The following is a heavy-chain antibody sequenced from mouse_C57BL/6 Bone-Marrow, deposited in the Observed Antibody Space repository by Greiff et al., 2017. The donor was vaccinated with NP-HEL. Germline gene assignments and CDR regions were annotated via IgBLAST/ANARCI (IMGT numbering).Heavy chain of an antibody. V-gene: IGHV1-55*01. CDR1: GYTFTSYW. Sequence: QVQLQQPGAELVKPGASVKMSCKASGYTFTSYWITWVKQRPGQGLEWIGDIYPGSGSTNYNEKFKSKATLTVDTSSSTAYMQLSSLTSEDSAVYYCARIVMDYYYGSSYYYYAMDYWGQGTSVTVSS. J-gene: IGHJ4*01. CDR2: IYPGSGST. D-gene: IGHD1-1*01. CDR3: ARIVMDYYYGSSYYYYAMDY.